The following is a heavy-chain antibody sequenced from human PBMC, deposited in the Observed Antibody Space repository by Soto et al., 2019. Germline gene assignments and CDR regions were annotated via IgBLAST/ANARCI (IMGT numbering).Heavy chain of an antibody. D-gene: IGHD6-13*01. V-gene: IGHV4-59*01. CDR2: IYYSGST. CDR1: GGSISSYY. CDR3: ARGIEAAAGPFDY. J-gene: IGHJ4*02. Sequence: SETLSLTCTVSGGSISSYYWSWIRQPPGKGLEWIGYIYYSGSTNYNPSLKSRVTISVDTSKNQFSLKLSSVTAADTAVYYCARGIEAAAGPFDYWGQGTLVTVSS.